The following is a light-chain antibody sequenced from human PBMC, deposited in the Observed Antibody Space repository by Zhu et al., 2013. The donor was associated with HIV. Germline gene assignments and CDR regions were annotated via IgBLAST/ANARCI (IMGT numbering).Light chain of an antibody. V-gene: IGKV1-6*01. J-gene: IGKJ2*03. CDR3: LQDYYYPLYS. Sequence: AIQMTQSPSSLSASVGDRVTITCRASEDIRKDLGWFQQRPGKAPKLLIYAASTLQSGVPSRFSGSGSGTDFTLTISSLQPEDFATYYCLQDYYYPLYSFGQGTKLDMK. CDR1: EDIRKD. CDR2: AAS.